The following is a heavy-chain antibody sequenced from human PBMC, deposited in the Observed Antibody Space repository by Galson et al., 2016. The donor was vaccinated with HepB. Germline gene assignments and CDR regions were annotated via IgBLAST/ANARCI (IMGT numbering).Heavy chain of an antibody. J-gene: IGHJ4*02. Sequence: SLRLSCAASGFTFNTYWMSWVRQAPGKGLEWVANIKPDGSEEYYVDSVKGRFTISRDNAKNSLYLQMNSLRAEDTAVYYCAKDSGFDSVNWGQGTLVTVSS. V-gene: IGHV3-7*01. D-gene: IGHD5-12*01. CDR1: GFTFNTYW. CDR3: AKDSGFDSVN. CDR2: IKPDGSEE.